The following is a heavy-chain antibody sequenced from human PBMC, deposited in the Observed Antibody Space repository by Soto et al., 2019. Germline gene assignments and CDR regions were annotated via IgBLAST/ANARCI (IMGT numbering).Heavy chain of an antibody. Sequence: SETLSLTCTASGGTISSDYYYGSWIRQAPGRGLEWIGYIHSSGSIYYNPSLKSRATMSIDTAGNQFSLKVSSVTVADTAVYYCARDLDGLHDDTSGPFPRPGWGQGTLVTVSS. CDR2: IHSSGSI. CDR3: ARDLDGLHDDTSGPFPRPG. D-gene: IGHD3-22*01. CDR1: GGTISSDYYY. V-gene: IGHV4-30-4*01. J-gene: IGHJ1*01.